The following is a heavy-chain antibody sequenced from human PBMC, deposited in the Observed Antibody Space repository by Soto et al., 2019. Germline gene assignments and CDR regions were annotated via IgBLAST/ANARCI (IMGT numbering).Heavy chain of an antibody. CDR3: ARGVWFGELLSPYGMDI. Sequence: SVKVSCKASGGTFSSYAISWVRQAPGQGLEWMGGIIPIFGTANYAQKFQGRVTITADKSTSTAYMELSSLRSEDTAVYYCARGVWFGELLSPYGMDIWGQGTTVTVSS. CDR1: GGTFSSYA. V-gene: IGHV1-69*06. CDR2: IIPIFGTA. D-gene: IGHD3-10*01. J-gene: IGHJ6*02.